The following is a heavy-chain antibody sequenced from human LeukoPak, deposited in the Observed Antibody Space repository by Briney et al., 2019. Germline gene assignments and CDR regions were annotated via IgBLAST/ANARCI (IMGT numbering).Heavy chain of an antibody. CDR1: GYTFTSYG. Sequence: ASVKVSCKASGYTFTSYGISWVRQAPGQGLEWMGWISAYNGNTNYAQKLRGRVTLTADTSTNTAYMELRSLTSDDTAIYYCAREIARGAYGGGNYFDYWGQGTLVSVSS. CDR3: AREIARGAYGGGNYFDY. D-gene: IGHD5-12*01. CDR2: ISAYNGNT. V-gene: IGHV1-18*01. J-gene: IGHJ4*02.